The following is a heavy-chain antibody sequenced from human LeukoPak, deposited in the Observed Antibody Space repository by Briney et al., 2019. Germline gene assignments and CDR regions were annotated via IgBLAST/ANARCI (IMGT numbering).Heavy chain of an antibody. CDR2: ISYSGST. D-gene: IGHD3-22*01. CDR1: GGSISSGDYY. J-gene: IGHJ4*02. CDR3: VISSGYYTYDY. V-gene: IGHV4-30-4*08. Sequence: PSQTLSLTCTVSGGSISSGDYYWSWIRQHPGKGLEWIGYISYSGSTYHNPSLKSRVTMSVDTSKNQFSLKLSSVTAADTAVYYCVISSGYYTYDYWGQGTLVTVSS.